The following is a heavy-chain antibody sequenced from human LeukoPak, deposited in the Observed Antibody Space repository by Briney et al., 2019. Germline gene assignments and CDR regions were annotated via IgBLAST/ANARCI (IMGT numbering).Heavy chain of an antibody. Sequence: SETLSLTCAVSDDSFSSHYWTWIRQPPGKGLEWIGYISHIGSTNYNPSLKSRVTISIDTSKNQFSLKLTSVTAADTAVYYCARDLVTVTKGFDIWGQGTMVSVSS. CDR1: DDSFSSHY. CDR3: ARDLVTVTKGFDI. CDR2: ISHIGST. V-gene: IGHV4-59*11. D-gene: IGHD4-17*01. J-gene: IGHJ3*02.